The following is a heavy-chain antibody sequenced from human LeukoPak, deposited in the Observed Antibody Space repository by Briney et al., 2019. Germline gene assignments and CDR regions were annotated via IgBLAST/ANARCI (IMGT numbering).Heavy chain of an antibody. V-gene: IGHV3-53*01. Sequence: GGSLRLSCAASGFPVINNYMSWVRQAPGKGLDWVSVIYEGDSTYYADSVKGRFTITRDNSKNTLYLQMNSLRAEDTAVYYCAREESGSYFRYWGQGTLVTVSS. CDR3: AREESGSYFRY. CDR1: GFPVINNY. J-gene: IGHJ4*02. D-gene: IGHD1-26*01. CDR2: IYEGDST.